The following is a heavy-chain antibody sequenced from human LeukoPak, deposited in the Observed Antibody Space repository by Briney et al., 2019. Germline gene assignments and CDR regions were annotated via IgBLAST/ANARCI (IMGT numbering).Heavy chain of an antibody. CDR2: INHSGST. Sequence: KPSETLSLTCAVYGGYFSGYYWSWIRQPPGKGLEWIGEINHSGSTNYNPSLKSRVTISVDTSKNQFSLKLSSVTAADTAVYYCARGPPDDSSGYRPLGYWGQGTLVTVSS. D-gene: IGHD3-22*01. CDR3: ARGPPDDSSGYRPLGY. V-gene: IGHV4-34*01. J-gene: IGHJ4*02. CDR1: GGYFSGYY.